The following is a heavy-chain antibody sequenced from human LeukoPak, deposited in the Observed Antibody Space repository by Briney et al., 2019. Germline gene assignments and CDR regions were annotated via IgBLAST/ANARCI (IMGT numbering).Heavy chain of an antibody. D-gene: IGHD3-22*01. J-gene: IGHJ4*02. V-gene: IGHV3-11*01. CDR2: ISSSGSTI. CDR1: GFTFSDYY. Sequence: PEGSLRLSCAASGFTFSDYYMSWIRQAPGKGLEWVSYISSSGSTIYYADSVKGRFTISRDNAKNSLYLQMNSLRAEDTAVYYCARDRGDYYDSSGYYYFDYWGQGTLVTVSS. CDR3: ARDRGDYYDSSGYYYFDY.